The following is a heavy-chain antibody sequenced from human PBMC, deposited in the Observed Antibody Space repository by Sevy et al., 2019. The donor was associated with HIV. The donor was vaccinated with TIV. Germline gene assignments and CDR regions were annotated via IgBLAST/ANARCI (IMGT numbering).Heavy chain of an antibody. V-gene: IGHV1-18*01. J-gene: IGHJ5*02. D-gene: IGHD3-16*01. Sequence: ASVKVSCKASGYTFSTYGISWVRQAPGQGLEWMGWIGAYNGNRKHAQKFQDTITMTTDTSTSTAYMDLRSLRSDDTAVYFCARSSTARGESNWFDPWGQGTLVTVSS. CDR3: ARSSTARGESNWFDP. CDR2: IGAYNGNR. CDR1: GYTFSTYG.